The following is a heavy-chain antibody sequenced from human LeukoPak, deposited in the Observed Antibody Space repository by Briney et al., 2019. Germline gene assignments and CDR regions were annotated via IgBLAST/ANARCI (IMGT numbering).Heavy chain of an antibody. D-gene: IGHD3-22*01. J-gene: IGHJ4*02. CDR3: AKTYYYDSSGYYAGGGFDY. CDR2: ISWNSGSI. V-gene: IGHV3-9*01. Sequence: GGSLRLSCAASGFTFDDYAMHWVRQAPGKGLEWVSGISWNSGSIGYADSVKGRFTISRDNAKNSLYLQMNSLRAEDTALYYCAKTYYYDSSGYYAGGGFDYWGQGTLVTVSS. CDR1: GFTFDDYA.